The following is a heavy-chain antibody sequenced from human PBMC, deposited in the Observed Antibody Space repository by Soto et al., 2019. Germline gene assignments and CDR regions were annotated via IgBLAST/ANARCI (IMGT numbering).Heavy chain of an antibody. D-gene: IGHD1-7*01. V-gene: IGHV6-1*01. CDR2: TYYRSRWYN. CDR1: GGSVSSNSAA. CDR3: AGTTSHYWYYMDV. J-gene: IGHJ6*03. Sequence: SQTLPLSCVISGGSVSSNSAAWNWIRQSPSRGLEWLGRTYYRSRWYNDYAVSVRSRITVNPDTSKNQFSLQLTSVTPEDTAVYYCAGTTSHYWYYMDVWGKGTTVTVSS.